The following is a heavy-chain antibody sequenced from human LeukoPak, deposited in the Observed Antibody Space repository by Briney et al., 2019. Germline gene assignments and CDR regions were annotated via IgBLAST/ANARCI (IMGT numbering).Heavy chain of an antibody. CDR1: GFTFSSYW. CDR3: TRYNVGFES. CDR2: IKQDGSEK. D-gene: IGHD1-1*01. J-gene: IGHJ4*02. Sequence: GGSLRLSCAASGFTFSSYWMSWVRQAPGKGLEWVANIKQDGSEKYYVDSVKGRFTISRDNSKNTLYLQMNSLRAEDTAVYYCTRYNVGFESWGQGTLVTVSS. V-gene: IGHV3-7*03.